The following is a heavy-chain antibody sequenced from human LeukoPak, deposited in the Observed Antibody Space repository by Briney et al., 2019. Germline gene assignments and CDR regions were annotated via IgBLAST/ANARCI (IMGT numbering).Heavy chain of an antibody. J-gene: IGHJ4*02. Sequence: PGGSLGLSCAASGFTFSSYNMNWVHQAPGKGLEWVSSITSSSNYIYYADSVKGRFTTSRDNAKNSLYLQMNSLRAEDTTVYYCARDCWDYGSGSYCGIDYWGQGTLVTVSS. D-gene: IGHD3-10*01. CDR1: GFTFSSYN. V-gene: IGHV3-21*03. CDR2: ITSSSNYI. CDR3: ARDCWDYGSGSYCGIDY.